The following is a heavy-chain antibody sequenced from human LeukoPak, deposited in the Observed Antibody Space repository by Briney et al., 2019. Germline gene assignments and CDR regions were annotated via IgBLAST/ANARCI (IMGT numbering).Heavy chain of an antibody. Sequence: GGSLRLSCAASGFTVSSNSMTWVRQAPGKGLEWVSAVRGSGTATYYADSVKGRFTISRDNSDNTLYLQMNSLRAEDTAIYYCAKTSRRDSTYDSPFDYWGQGTVVAVSS. CDR1: GFTVSSNS. J-gene: IGHJ4*02. CDR2: VRGSGTAT. CDR3: AKTSRRDSTYDSPFDY. D-gene: IGHD3-3*01. V-gene: IGHV3-23*01.